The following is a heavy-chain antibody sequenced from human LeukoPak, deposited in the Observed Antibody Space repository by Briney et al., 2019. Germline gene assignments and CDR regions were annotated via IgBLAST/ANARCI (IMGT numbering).Heavy chain of an antibody. D-gene: IGHD6-19*01. V-gene: IGHV4-39*07. CDR1: GGSISSSSYY. J-gene: IGHJ5*02. CDR3: ARVLGSGWTTLNWFDP. Sequence: SETLSLTCTVSGGSISSSSYYWGWIRQPPGKGLEWIGSIYYSGSTYYNPSLKSRVTISVDTSKNQFSLKLSSVTAADTAVYYCARVLGSGWTTLNWFDPWGQGTPVTVSS. CDR2: IYYSGST.